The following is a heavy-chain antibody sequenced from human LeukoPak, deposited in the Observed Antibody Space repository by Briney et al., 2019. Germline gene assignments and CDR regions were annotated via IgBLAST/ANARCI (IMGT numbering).Heavy chain of an antibody. Sequence: ASVKVSCKASGGTFSSYAISWVRQATGQGLEWMGWMNPNSGNTGYAQKFQGRVTMTRNTSISTAYMELSSLRSEDTAVYYCARDDPYYWGSVWFDPWGQGTLVTVSS. CDR2: MNPNSGNT. J-gene: IGHJ5*02. CDR3: ARDDPYYWGSVWFDP. CDR1: GGTFSSYA. V-gene: IGHV1-8*02. D-gene: IGHD3-22*01.